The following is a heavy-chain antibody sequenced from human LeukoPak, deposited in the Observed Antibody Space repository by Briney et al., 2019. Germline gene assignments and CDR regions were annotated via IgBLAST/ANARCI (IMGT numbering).Heavy chain of an antibody. CDR3: ARDDLVLMSKLDP. Sequence: GGSLRLSCAASGFSVSGYGLHWVRQAPGKGLEWVAAIRFDGISEFYADSVKGRFTISRDNSRNTLDLQMNTLRVEDTALYYCARDDLVLMSKLDPWGQGTLVTVSS. V-gene: IGHV3-33*01. D-gene: IGHD2-8*01. CDR2: IRFDGISE. CDR1: GFSVSGYG. J-gene: IGHJ5*02.